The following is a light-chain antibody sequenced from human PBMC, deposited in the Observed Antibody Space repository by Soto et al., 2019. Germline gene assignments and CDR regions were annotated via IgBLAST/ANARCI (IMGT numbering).Light chain of an antibody. Sequence: EIVLTQSPATLSLSPGERATLSCRASQSVSSQLAWYQQKPGQAPTLLIYDASSRATGIPARFSGRGSGTDFTLTISSLEPEDFAVYYCQQRINWPLFTFGPGTTVESK. V-gene: IGKV3-11*01. CDR2: DAS. CDR3: QQRINWPLFT. CDR1: QSVSSQ. J-gene: IGKJ3*01.